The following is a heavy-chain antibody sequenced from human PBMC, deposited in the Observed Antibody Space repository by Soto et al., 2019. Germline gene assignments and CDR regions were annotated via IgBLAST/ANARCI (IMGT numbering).Heavy chain of an antibody. CDR3: ASTYYYDSSGLYYFDY. CDR2: IYYSGST. D-gene: IGHD3-22*01. J-gene: IGHJ4*02. V-gene: IGHV4-31*03. Sequence: SETLSLTCTVSGGSISSGGYYWSWIRQHPGKGLEWIGYIYYSGSTYYNPSLKSRVTISVDTSKNQFSLKLSSVTAADTAVYYCASTYYYDSSGLYYFDYWGQGTLVTVSS. CDR1: GGSISSGGYY.